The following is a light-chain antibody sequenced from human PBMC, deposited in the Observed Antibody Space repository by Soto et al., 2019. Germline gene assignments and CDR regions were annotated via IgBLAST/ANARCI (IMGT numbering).Light chain of an antibody. CDR2: WAS. V-gene: IGKV4-1*01. Sequence: IVMIQSPESLAVSLGERATFNCKSSQSLLYTSDNRNYLAWYQKKPGQPPKLLMHWASTREHGVPDRFSGSGSGTDFTLTISSVQAEDVAGYYCQQYLGLYTFGQGTRLAI. J-gene: IGKJ2*01. CDR3: QQYLGLYT. CDR1: QSLLYTSDNRNY.